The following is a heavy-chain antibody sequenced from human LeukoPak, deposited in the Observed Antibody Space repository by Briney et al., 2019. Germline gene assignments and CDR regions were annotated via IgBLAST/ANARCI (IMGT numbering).Heavy chain of an antibody. CDR1: GYTFTSYG. CDR2: ISTHNGKT. J-gene: IGHJ4*02. D-gene: IGHD5-18*01. V-gene: IGHV1-18*01. Sequence: ASVKVSCKASGYTFTSYGISWVRQAPGQGLEWMGWISTHNGKTNYAQKLQVRVTMTTHTSTSTAYMELRNLRSDDTAVYYCARGGGHINGYNRFVDYWGQGTLVTVSS. CDR3: ARGGGHINGYNRFVDY.